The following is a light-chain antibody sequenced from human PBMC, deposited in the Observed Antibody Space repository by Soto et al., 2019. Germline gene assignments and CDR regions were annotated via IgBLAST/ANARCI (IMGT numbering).Light chain of an antibody. Sequence: QSALTQPASVSGSPGQSITISCTGTSSDLGSYDLVSWYQEHPGKAPKLMIYDVSRRPSGISDRFSGSKSGNTATLTISGLQADDEADYYCCSYGGFSNVLFGGGTKVTVL. V-gene: IGLV2-23*02. CDR2: DVS. CDR1: SSDLGSYDL. CDR3: CSYGGFSNVL. J-gene: IGLJ2*01.